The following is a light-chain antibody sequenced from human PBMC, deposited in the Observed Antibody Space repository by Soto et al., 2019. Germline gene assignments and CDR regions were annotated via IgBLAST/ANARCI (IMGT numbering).Light chain of an antibody. V-gene: IGKV3D-20*02. CDR2: GAS. CDR3: QQRSNWPRT. Sequence: IVLTQSPGTLSLSPWGRATLSRRASQSVSSSFLAWYQRKPGQAPRLLIYGASSRATGIPARFSGSGSGTDFTLTISSLEPEDFAVYYCQQRSNWPRTFGQGTRLEIK. J-gene: IGKJ5*01. CDR1: QSVSSSF.